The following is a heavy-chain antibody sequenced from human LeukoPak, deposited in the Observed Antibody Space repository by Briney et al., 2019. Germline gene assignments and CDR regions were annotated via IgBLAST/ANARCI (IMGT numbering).Heavy chain of an antibody. Sequence: ASVEVSCKASGYTFTTYYIHWVRQAPVQGLEWMGWINPDSGGTNYAQKFQGRVTMTRDTSISTVYMDLSMLRSDDTAIYYCVREARAGNWFDPWGQGTLVIVSS. V-gene: IGHV1-2*02. CDR1: GYTFTTYY. CDR2: INPDSGGT. CDR3: VREARAGNWFDP. J-gene: IGHJ5*02.